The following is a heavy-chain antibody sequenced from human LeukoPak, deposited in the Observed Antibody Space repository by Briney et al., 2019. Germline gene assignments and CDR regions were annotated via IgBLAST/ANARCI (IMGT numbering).Heavy chain of an antibody. CDR1: GFTFSSYE. CDR3: ASGEVLWFGELRDY. D-gene: IGHD3-10*01. J-gene: IGHJ4*02. Sequence: GGSLRLSCAASGFTFSSYEMNWVRQAPGKGLEWVSYISSSGSTIYYADSVKGRFTISRDNAKNSLYLQMNSLRAEDTAVYYCASGEVLWFGELRDYWGQGTLVTVSS. CDR2: ISSSGSTI. V-gene: IGHV3-48*03.